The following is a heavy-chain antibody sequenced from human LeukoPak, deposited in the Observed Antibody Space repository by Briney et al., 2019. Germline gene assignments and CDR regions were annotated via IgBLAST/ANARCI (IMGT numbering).Heavy chain of an antibody. D-gene: IGHD3-22*01. V-gene: IGHV1-2*02. Sequence: ASVKVSCKASGYTFTSYDINWVRQATRQGLEWMGWINPNSGGTNYAQKFQGRVTMTRDTSISTAYMELSRLRSDDTAVYYCARGPDYYDSSGYYFYWGQGTLVTVSS. J-gene: IGHJ4*02. CDR1: GYTFTSYD. CDR3: ARGPDYYDSSGYYFY. CDR2: INPNSGGT.